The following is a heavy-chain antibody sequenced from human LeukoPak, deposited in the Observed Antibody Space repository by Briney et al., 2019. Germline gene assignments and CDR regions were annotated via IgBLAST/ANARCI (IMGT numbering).Heavy chain of an antibody. Sequence: GSLRLSCAASGFTFSSYAMSWVRQAPGKGLEWVSGKGLEWVSGIGGSGGSTYNADSVKGRFTISRDNSKNTLYLQMNSLRAEDTAVYYCAKDRGGYCSSTSCSLYFDYWGQGTLVTVSS. V-gene: IGHV3-23*01. CDR2: IGGSGGST. CDR3: AKDRGGYCSSTSCSLYFDY. D-gene: IGHD2-2*01. CDR1: GFTFSSYA. J-gene: IGHJ4*02.